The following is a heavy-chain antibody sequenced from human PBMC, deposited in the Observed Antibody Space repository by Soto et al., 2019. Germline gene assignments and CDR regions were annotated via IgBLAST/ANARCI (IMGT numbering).Heavy chain of an antibody. Sequence: EVQLLESGGGLVQPGGSLRLSCAASGFTFSTYVMSWVRQAPGKGLEWVSSISGSADSTYYADSVKGRFTISRDNSKNTRYLQMNSLRAEDTAVYYCAKDSNTRFGQIPFDYWGQGTLVTVSS. J-gene: IGHJ4*02. D-gene: IGHD3-10*01. CDR1: GFTFSTYV. CDR2: ISGSADST. CDR3: AKDSNTRFGQIPFDY. V-gene: IGHV3-23*01.